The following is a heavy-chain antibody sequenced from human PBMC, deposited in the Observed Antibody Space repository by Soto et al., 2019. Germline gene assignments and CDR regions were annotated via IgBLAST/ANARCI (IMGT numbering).Heavy chain of an antibody. CDR3: ARVLTGGWDAIGFFQY. Sequence: GGSLRLSCAASGFTFSIYAMSWVRQAPGQGLEWVSSISGGGDSTSYADSVKGRFTISRDNSRNTLYLQMNSLRADDTAVYYCARVLTGGWDAIGFFQYWGQGTVVTVSS. CDR2: ISGGGDST. J-gene: IGHJ1*01. V-gene: IGHV3-23*01. CDR1: GFTFSIYA. D-gene: IGHD7-27*01.